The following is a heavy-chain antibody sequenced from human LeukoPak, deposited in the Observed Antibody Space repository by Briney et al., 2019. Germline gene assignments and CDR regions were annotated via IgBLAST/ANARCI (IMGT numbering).Heavy chain of an antibody. CDR2: ISYSGST. V-gene: IGHV4-61*05. CDR3: ARQGYDILTGYIDAFDI. Sequence: SETLSLTCTVSGGSISSSSYYWSWIPQPPGKGLEWIGYISYSGSTNYNPSLKSRVTISIDTSKNQFSLKLRSVTAADTAIYYCARQGYDILTGYIDAFDIWGQGTMVTVSS. CDR1: GGSISSSSYY. D-gene: IGHD3-9*01. J-gene: IGHJ3*02.